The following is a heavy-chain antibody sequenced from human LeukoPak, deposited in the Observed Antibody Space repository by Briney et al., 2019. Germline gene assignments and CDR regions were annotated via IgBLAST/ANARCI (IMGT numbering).Heavy chain of an antibody. J-gene: IGHJ4*02. V-gene: IGHV4-59*01. CDR3: ARSTYYFDSTGFYPFDF. D-gene: IGHD3-22*01. CDR1: GGSISSYF. Sequence: KPSETLSLTCTVSGGSISSYFWSWIRQSPGKGLEWIGFFYYSGNTNYYPSLKSRRIMSADTSKNQFSLKLASVTAADTAMYYCARSTYYFDSTGFYPFDFWGQGTLVTVSS. CDR2: FYYSGNT.